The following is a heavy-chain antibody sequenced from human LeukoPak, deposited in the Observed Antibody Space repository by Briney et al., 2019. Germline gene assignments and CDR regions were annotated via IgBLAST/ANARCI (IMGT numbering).Heavy chain of an antibody. V-gene: IGHV3-11*01. CDR1: GFTFSDNY. CDR2: ISSSGSTI. Sequence: GGSLRLSCAASGFTFSDNYMSWIRQAPGKGLEWGSYISSSGSTIYYADSVKGRFTISKDNAKNSLYLQMNSLSAEHTAVYYCARLPGWYSSSWYGDYWGQGTLVTVSS. D-gene: IGHD6-13*01. J-gene: IGHJ4*02. CDR3: ARLPGWYSSSWYGDY.